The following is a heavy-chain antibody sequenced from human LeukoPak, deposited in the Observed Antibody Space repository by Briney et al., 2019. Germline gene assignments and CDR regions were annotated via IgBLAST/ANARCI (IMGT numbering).Heavy chain of an antibody. D-gene: IGHD3-16*01. CDR1: GFTFSSYE. Sequence: PGGSLRLSCAASGFTFSSYEMNWVRQAPGKGLEWVSYISSSGSTIYYADSVKGRFTISRDNAKNSLYLQMNSLRAEDTAVYYCARGERGTYYYYYMDVWGKGTSVTISS. V-gene: IGHV3-48*03. CDR3: ARGERGTYYYYYMDV. CDR2: ISSSGSTI. J-gene: IGHJ6*03.